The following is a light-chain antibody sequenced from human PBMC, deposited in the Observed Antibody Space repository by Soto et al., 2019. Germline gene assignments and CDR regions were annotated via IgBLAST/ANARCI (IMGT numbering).Light chain of an antibody. Sequence: EIVMTQSPATLSVSPGERATLSCRASQSVSSNLAWYQQKPGQAPRLLIYGASTRATGIPARFSGSGSGTEFTLTISSLQSEDFAVYYCQQYGSSLTLGQGTRLEIK. V-gene: IGKV3-15*01. CDR2: GAS. CDR3: QQYGSSLT. CDR1: QSVSSN. J-gene: IGKJ5*01.